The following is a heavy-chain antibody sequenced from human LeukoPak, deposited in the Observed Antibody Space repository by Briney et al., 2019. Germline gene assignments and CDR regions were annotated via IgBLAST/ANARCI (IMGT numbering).Heavy chain of an antibody. CDR3: ARDRYCSSTSCYMYDY. Sequence: SETLSLTCIVSGDSISSYYWSWIRQPAGKGLEWIGRIYTSGSTTYNPSFKSRVTMSVDTSKNQFSLKLSSMTAADTAVYYCARDRYCSSTSCYMYDYWGQGTLVTVSS. CDR2: IYTSGST. D-gene: IGHD2-2*02. J-gene: IGHJ4*02. V-gene: IGHV4-4*07. CDR1: GDSISSYY.